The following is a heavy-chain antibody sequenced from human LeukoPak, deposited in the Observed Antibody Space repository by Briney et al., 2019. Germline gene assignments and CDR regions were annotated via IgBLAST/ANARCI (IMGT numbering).Heavy chain of an antibody. CDR3: ASSSGREALVY. V-gene: IGHV3-13*01. CDR2: IDTADDT. CDR1: AFAISSYD. J-gene: IGHJ4*02. Sequence: PSGNLRFSSAASAFAISSYDMHRLRQATGKGLEWFSAIDTADDTYYPGSVKGRITISTETAKNSLYLQMTSLRAGDKAVYYCASSSGREALVYWGQGTLVTVSS. D-gene: IGHD6-19*01.